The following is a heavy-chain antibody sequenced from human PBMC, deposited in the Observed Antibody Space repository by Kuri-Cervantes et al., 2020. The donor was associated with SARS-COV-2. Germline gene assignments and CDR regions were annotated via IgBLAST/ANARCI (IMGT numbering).Heavy chain of an antibody. CDR3: AKGALKDYGNRFDP. V-gene: IGHV3-23*01. D-gene: IGHD4-17*01. CDR1: GFTFSSYA. Sequence: GGSLRLSCAASGFTFSSYAMSWVRQAPGKGLEWVSAISGSGGSTYYADSVKGRFTISRDNSKNTLLLQMNSLRVEDTAVYYCAKGALKDYGNRFDPWGQGTLVTVSS. J-gene: IGHJ5*02. CDR2: ISGSGGST.